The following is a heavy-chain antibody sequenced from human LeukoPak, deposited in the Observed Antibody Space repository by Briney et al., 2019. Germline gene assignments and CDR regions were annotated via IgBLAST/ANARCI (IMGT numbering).Heavy chain of an antibody. D-gene: IGHD4-17*01. CDR2: ISYDGSNK. J-gene: IGHJ4*02. Sequence: GGSLRLSCAASGFTFSSYAMHWVRQAPGKGLEWVAVISYDGSNKYYADSVKGRFTISRDNSKNTLYLQMNSLRAEDTAVYYCARDLSDYVPFDYWGQGTLVTVSS. V-gene: IGHV3-30*04. CDR1: GFTFSSYA. CDR3: ARDLSDYVPFDY.